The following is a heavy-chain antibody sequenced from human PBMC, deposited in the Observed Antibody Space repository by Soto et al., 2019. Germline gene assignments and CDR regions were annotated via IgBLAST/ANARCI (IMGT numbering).Heavy chain of an antibody. J-gene: IGHJ6*02. CDR3: VKGHSSTWSQTGGMDV. D-gene: IGHD6-13*01. V-gene: IGHV3-23*01. CDR2: IDDSGATT. CDR1: GFIFSTYA. Sequence: EVQLLESGGGLVQPGGSLRLSCAASGFIFSTYAMSWVRQAPGKGLEWVSGIDDSGATTYYADSVKGRLTISRDNSKNTRYLHVGSPRAEDTAVYYCVKGHSSTWSQTGGMDVWGQATTVTVSS.